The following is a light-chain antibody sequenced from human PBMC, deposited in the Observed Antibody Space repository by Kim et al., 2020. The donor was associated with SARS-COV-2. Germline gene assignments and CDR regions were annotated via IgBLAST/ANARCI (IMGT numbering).Light chain of an antibody. Sequence: QSALTQPASVSGSLGQSITISCAGSSSGAGDYEYVSWYQQHPGKAPKVIIYDVNKRPSGVSDRFSGSKSGNTASLTISGLQAEDEADYYCTSYTTKSWVFGGGTKLTVL. CDR2: DVN. V-gene: IGLV2-14*01. J-gene: IGLJ3*02. CDR1: SSGAGDYEY. CDR3: TSYTTKSWV.